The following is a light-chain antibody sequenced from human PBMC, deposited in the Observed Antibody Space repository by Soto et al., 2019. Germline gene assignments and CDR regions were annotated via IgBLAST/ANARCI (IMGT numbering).Light chain of an antibody. CDR1: QSVSTNF. Sequence: GLTQSPGTLSLSPGEGATLSCTASQSVSTNFFAWYQQKPGQAPRLLIYGASTRATGIPDRFSGSGSGTDFTLTISRLEPEDFAVYYCQQYGRTSWTFGQGTKVDIK. CDR3: QQYGRTSWT. V-gene: IGKV3-20*01. J-gene: IGKJ1*01. CDR2: GAS.